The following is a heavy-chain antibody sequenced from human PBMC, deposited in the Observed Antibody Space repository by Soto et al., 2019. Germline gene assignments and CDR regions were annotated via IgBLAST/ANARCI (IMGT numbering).Heavy chain of an antibody. CDR3: VRDSENRGKVAVSY. Sequence: QVPLAQSGAEVKKPGSSVKVSCQVSGGSFSNYAITWVRQAPGQGLECMGGIIPIFGKPTYAQKFQGRVTITADTSTSTAYMELASLTSEDTAVYYCVRDSENRGKVAVSYWGQGTPVTVSP. J-gene: IGHJ4*02. CDR1: GGSFSNYA. D-gene: IGHD3-10*01. CDR2: IIPIFGKP. V-gene: IGHV1-69*06.